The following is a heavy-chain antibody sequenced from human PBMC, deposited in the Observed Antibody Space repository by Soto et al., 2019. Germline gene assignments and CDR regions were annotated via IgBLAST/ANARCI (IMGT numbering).Heavy chain of an antibody. D-gene: IGHD3-3*01. Sequence: GGSLRLSCATSGFTFRSYWMSWVRQAPGKGLEWVANLNQEGSEEQYVDSVKGRFTVSRDNAKKSMDLQMNRLRAEDTAVYYCARANLLEWSPYYYYGMDVWGQGTTVTVSS. J-gene: IGHJ6*02. V-gene: IGHV3-7*03. CDR2: LNQEGSEE. CDR3: ARANLLEWSPYYYYGMDV. CDR1: GFTFRSYW.